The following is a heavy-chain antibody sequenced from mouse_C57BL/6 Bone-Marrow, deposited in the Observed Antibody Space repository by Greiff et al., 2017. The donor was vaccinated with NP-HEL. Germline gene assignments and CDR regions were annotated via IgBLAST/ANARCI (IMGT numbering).Heavy chain of an antibody. CDR1: GYTFTSYW. D-gene: IGHD1-1*01. Sequence: QVQLQQPGAELVMPGASVKLSCKASGYTFTSYWMHWVKQRPGQGLEWIGEIDPSDSHTNYNQKFKGKSTLTVDKSSSTAYMQLSSLTSEDSAVYYCASLYDWGQGTTLTVSS. CDR2: IDPSDSHT. J-gene: IGHJ2*01. CDR3: ASLYD. V-gene: IGHV1-69*01.